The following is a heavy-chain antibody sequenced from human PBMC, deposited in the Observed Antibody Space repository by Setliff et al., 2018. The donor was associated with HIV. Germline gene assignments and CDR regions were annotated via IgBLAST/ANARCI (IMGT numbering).Heavy chain of an antibody. Sequence: ASVKVSCKASGCTFSSYGISWVRQAPGQGVEWMGWISAYNGNTNYAQKLQGRVTMTTDTSTSTAYMELRSLRSDDTAVYFCAREHSTTWPYFDFWGQGTLVTVSS. CDR3: AREHSTTWPYFDF. CDR2: ISAYNGNT. D-gene: IGHD6-13*01. J-gene: IGHJ4*02. V-gene: IGHV1-18*01. CDR1: GCTFSSYG.